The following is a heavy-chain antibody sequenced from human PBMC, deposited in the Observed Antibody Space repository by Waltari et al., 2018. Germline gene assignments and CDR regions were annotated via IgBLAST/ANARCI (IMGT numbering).Heavy chain of an antibody. V-gene: IGHV3-7*03. Sequence: EVQLVESGGGLVQPGGSLRLSCVASGFTFSEYFMSLVRQAPGKGLEWVANIKQDSSEKYYVDSVKGRSTVSRDNAKNSLYLQMNSLRAEDTAVYYCTRGWRDDYYGMDVWGQGTTVTVSS. CDR1: GFTFSEYF. CDR3: TRGWRDDYYGMDV. D-gene: IGHD6-19*01. CDR2: IKQDSSEK. J-gene: IGHJ6*02.